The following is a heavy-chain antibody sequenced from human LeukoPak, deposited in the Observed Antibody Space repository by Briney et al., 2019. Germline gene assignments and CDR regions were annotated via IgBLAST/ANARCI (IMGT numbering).Heavy chain of an antibody. V-gene: IGHV4-59*01. J-gene: IGHJ4*02. D-gene: IGHD5-12*01. CDR1: GGSISSYY. CDR3: AREVDIVATGAADY. CDR2: IYYSGST. Sequence: SETLSLTCTVSGGSISSYYWSWIRQPPGKGLEWIGNIYYSGSTNYNPSLKSRVTISVDTSKNQFSLKLSSVTAADTAVYYCAREVDIVATGAADYWGQGTLVTVSS.